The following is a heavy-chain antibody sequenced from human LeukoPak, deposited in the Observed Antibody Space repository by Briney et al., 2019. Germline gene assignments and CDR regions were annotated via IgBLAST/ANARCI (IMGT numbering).Heavy chain of an antibody. CDR2: ISGSSSSI. J-gene: IGHJ5*02. CDR1: GFTFSCYS. D-gene: IGHD3-10*01. CDR3: ARGPGSGRNYNWFDP. V-gene: IGHV3-21*01. Sequence: GGSLRLSCAASGFTFSCYSMNWVRQAPGKGLEWVSSISGSSSSIYYADSVKGRFTISRDNAKNSLYLQMNSLRAEDTAVYYCARGPGSGRNYNWFDPWGQGTLVTVSS.